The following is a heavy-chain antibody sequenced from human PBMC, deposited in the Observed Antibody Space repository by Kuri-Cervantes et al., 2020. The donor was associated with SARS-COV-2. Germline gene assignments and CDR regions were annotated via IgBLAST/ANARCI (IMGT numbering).Heavy chain of an antibody. V-gene: IGHV1-69*05. CDR3: ARDGIDIVVGNDAFDI. D-gene: IGHD2-2*01. Sequence: SVKVSCKASGGTFSSYAISWVRQAPGQGLEWMGGIIPIFGTANYAQKFHGRVTITTDESTSTAYMELSSLRSEDTAVYYCARDGIDIVVGNDAFDIWGQGTMVTVSS. CDR1: GGTFSSYA. J-gene: IGHJ3*02. CDR2: IIPIFGTA.